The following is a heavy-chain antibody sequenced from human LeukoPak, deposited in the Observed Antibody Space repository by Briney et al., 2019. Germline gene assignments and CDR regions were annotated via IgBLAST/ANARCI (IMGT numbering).Heavy chain of an antibody. CDR2: IIPILGIA. V-gene: IGHV1-69*10. Sequence: SVKVSCKASRGTFSSYTISWVRQAPGQGLEWMGGIIPILGIANYAQKFQGRVTITADKSTSTAYMELSSLRSEDTAVYYCARDHSTIFGSPPDYWGQGTLVTVSS. CDR3: ARDHSTIFGSPPDY. J-gene: IGHJ4*02. CDR1: RGTFSSYT. D-gene: IGHD3-3*01.